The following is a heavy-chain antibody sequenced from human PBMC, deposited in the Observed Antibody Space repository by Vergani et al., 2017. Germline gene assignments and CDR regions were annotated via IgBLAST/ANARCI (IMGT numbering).Heavy chain of an antibody. J-gene: IGHJ4*02. CDR1: GFTFDDYA. CDR2: ISWDGGST. V-gene: IGHV3-43D*03. D-gene: IGHD5-18*01. Sequence: EVQLVESGGVVVQPGGSLRLSCAASGFTFDDYAMHWVRQAPGKGLEWVSLISWDGGSTYYADSVKGRFTISRDNAKNSLYLQMNSLRAEDTAVYYCARRNPRGYSYGSDYWGQGTLVTVSS. CDR3: ARRNPRGYSYGSDY.